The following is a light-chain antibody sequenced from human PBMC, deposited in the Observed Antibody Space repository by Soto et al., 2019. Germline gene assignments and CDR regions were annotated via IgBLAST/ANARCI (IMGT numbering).Light chain of an antibody. CDR2: NAS. CDR1: QRISSW. Sequence: DIQMTQSPSTLSASVGDRVTITCRASQRISSWLAWYHQKPGKTPNLLIYNASSLESWVPSRFGGSGSGTEFTLTISSLQPYDFATYYCHQYNSYPIYTFGQGAKLEIK. J-gene: IGKJ2*01. CDR3: HQYNSYPIYT. V-gene: IGKV1-5*03.